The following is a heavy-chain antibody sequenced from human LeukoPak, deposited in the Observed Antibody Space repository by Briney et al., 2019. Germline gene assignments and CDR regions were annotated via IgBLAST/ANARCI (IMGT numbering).Heavy chain of an antibody. CDR2: SSGTGYNM. CDR1: DYTFSAYG. Sequence: ASVKVSCKASDYTFSAYGITWVRQAPGQGLEWMAWSSGTGYNMEYAQKFQGRVTMTTDTSTSTAYLELRSLRSDDTAVYYCARSRCSDSTSCYYFFFFDSWGQGTLVTVSS. CDR3: ARSRCSDSTSCYYFFFFDS. V-gene: IGHV1-18*01. D-gene: IGHD2-2*01. J-gene: IGHJ4*02.